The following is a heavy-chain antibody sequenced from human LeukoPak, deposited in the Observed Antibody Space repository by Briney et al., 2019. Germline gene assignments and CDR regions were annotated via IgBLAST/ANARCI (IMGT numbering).Heavy chain of an antibody. V-gene: IGHV3-7*04. CDR2: IKQDGSKK. J-gene: IGHJ4*02. D-gene: IGHD5-24*01. Sequence: GGSLRLSCVASGFPFSSYWMTWDRQAPGKGLEWVANIKQDGSKKSYVDSVKGRFTISRDNAKNSLYLQMNSLRAEDTAIYYCTRVGYIDEGIDYWGQGTLVTVSS. CDR3: TRVGYIDEGIDY. CDR1: GFPFSSYW.